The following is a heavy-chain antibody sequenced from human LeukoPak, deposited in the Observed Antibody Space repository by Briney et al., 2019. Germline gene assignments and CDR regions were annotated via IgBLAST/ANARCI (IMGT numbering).Heavy chain of an antibody. Sequence: ASVKVSCKASGYTFTGYYMHWVRQAPGQGLEWMGIINPSGGSTSYAQKFQGRVTMTRDMSTSTVYMELSSLRSEDTAVYYCARTYYDYVWGSYHLPFDYWGQGTLVTVSS. V-gene: IGHV1-46*01. J-gene: IGHJ4*02. CDR2: INPSGGST. CDR1: GYTFTGYY. CDR3: ARTYYDYVWGSYHLPFDY. D-gene: IGHD3-16*02.